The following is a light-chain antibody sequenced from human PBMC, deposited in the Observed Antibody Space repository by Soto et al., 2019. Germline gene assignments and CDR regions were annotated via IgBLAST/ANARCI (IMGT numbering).Light chain of an antibody. CDR3: SSFAGRSTVV. CDR2: DVS. Sequence: QSALTQPRSVSGSPGQSVTISCTGTSSDVGGYNYVSWYQQHPGKAPKVIIYDVSKRPSGVPDRFSGSKSGSTASLTISGLQAEDESDYYCSSFAGRSTVVFGGGTKLTVL. J-gene: IGLJ2*01. CDR1: SSDVGGYNY. V-gene: IGLV2-11*01.